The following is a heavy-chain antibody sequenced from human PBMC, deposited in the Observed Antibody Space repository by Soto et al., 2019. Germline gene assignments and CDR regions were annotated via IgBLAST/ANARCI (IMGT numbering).Heavy chain of an antibody. CDR2: ITSTGDTA. D-gene: IGHD5-18*01. J-gene: IGHJ4*02. V-gene: IGHV3-23*01. Sequence: PGGSLRLSCAASGFAFSSYAISWVRQAPGKGLEWVSSITSTGDTAYYADSVKGRFTVSRDNSKNTLYLQMNSLRAEDTAVYYCAKYYMVTRSPFDYWGQGTLVTVSS. CDR1: GFAFSSYA. CDR3: AKYYMVTRSPFDY.